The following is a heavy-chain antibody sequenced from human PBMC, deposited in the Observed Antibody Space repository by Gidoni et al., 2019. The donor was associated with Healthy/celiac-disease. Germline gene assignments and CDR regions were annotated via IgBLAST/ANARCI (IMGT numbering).Heavy chain of an antibody. Sequence: EVQLVESGGGLVKPGGSLRLSCAASGFTFSSYSMNWVRQAPGKGLEWVSSISSSSSYIYYADSVKGRFTISRDNAKNSLYLQMNSLRAEDTAVYYCAREGVRDRRDSQAGMDVWGQGTTVTVSS. CDR2: ISSSSSYI. CDR3: AREGVRDRRDSQAGMDV. D-gene: IGHD3-10*01. J-gene: IGHJ6*02. CDR1: GFTFSSYS. V-gene: IGHV3-21*01.